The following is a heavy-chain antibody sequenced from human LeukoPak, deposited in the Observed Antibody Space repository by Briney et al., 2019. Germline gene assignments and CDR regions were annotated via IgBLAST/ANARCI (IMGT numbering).Heavy chain of an antibody. CDR1: GGSISSGSYY. CDR2: IYTSGST. J-gene: IGHJ4*02. Sequence: PSQTLSLTCTVPGGSISSGSYYWSWIRPPAGKGLEWIGRIYTSGSTNYNPSLKSRVTISVDTSKNQFSLKLSSVTAADTAVYYCARSWIGITGTRRAFDYWGQGTLVTVSS. CDR3: ARSWIGITGTRRAFDY. V-gene: IGHV4-61*02. D-gene: IGHD1-20*01.